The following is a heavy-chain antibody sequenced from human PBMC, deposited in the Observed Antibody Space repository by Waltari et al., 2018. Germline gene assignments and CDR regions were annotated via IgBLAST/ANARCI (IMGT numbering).Heavy chain of an antibody. CDR1: GFPFSSYG. Sequence: QVQLVESGGGVVQPGRSLRLSCAASGFPFSSYGMHWVSQAPGKGLEWVAVISYDGSNKYYADSVKGRFTISRDNSKNTLYLQMNSLRAEDTAVYYCAKDRRVAVAGNYWGAFDYWGQGTLVTVSS. J-gene: IGHJ4*02. CDR3: AKDRRVAVAGNYWGAFDY. D-gene: IGHD6-19*01. CDR2: ISYDGSNK. V-gene: IGHV3-30*18.